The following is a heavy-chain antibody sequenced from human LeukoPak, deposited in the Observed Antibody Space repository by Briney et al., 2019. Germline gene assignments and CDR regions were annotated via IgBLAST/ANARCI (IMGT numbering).Heavy chain of an antibody. V-gene: IGHV4-39*07. J-gene: IGHJ4*02. CDR2: IDYSGNT. D-gene: IGHD6-6*01. Sequence: PSETLSLTCTVSGGSISSSGYCWGWIRQPPGKGLEWIGSIDYSGNTNYNPSLKSRVTISVDTSKNQFSLKLSSVTAADTAVYYCARDSRGAARRISFDYWGQGTLVTVSS. CDR3: ARDSRGAARRISFDY. CDR1: GGSISSSGYC.